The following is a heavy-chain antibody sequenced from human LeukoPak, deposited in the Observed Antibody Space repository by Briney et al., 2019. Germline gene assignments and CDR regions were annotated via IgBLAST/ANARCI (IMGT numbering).Heavy chain of an antibody. CDR2: INHSGST. CDR3: ARGPFTMVRGVIFGRYYYYGMDV. D-gene: IGHD3-10*01. CDR1: GGSFSGYY. V-gene: IGHV4-34*01. Sequence: PSETLSLTCAVYGGSFSGYYWSWIRQPPGKGLEWIGEINHSGSTNYNPSLKSRVTISVDTSKNQFSLKLSSVTAADTAVYYCARGPFTMVRGVIFGRYYYYGMDVWGQGTTVTVSS. J-gene: IGHJ6*02.